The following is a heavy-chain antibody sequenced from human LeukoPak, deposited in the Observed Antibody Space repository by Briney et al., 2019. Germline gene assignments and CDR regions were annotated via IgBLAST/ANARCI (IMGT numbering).Heavy chain of an antibody. CDR2: IIPIFGTA. Sequence: SVKVSCKASGGTFSSYAISWVRQAPGQGLEWMGRIIPIFGTANYAQKFQGRVTITTDESTSTAYMELSSLRSEDTAVYYCARATGYYYDSSGYYFDAFDIWGQGTMVTVSS. V-gene: IGHV1-69*05. CDR3: ARATGYYYDSSGYYFDAFDI. D-gene: IGHD3-22*01. J-gene: IGHJ3*02. CDR1: GGTFSSYA.